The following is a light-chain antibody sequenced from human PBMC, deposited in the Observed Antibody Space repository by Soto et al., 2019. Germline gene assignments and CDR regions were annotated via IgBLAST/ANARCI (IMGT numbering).Light chain of an antibody. CDR1: QSVSNNY. V-gene: IGKV3-20*01. CDR2: GAS. CDR3: QQYGSPGT. J-gene: IGKJ1*01. Sequence: EIVLTQSPGTLSLSPGERATLSCRASQSVSNNYLAWYQQKPGQAPRLLIYGASNRATGILDRFSGSGSGTDFTLTISRLEPEDFAVYYCQQYGSPGTFGQGTKV.